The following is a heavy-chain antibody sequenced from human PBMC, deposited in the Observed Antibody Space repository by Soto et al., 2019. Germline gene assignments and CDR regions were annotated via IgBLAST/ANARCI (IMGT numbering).Heavy chain of an antibody. CDR2: IIPILDIA. CDR3: ATDPGAYSSGWYAY. CDR1: GGTFSSYT. Sequence: QVQLVQSGAEVKKPGSSVKVSCKASGGTFSSYTISWVRQAPGQGLEWMGRIIPILDIANYAQKFQGRVTITADKSTSTAYMELSSLTSEDTAVYYCATDPGAYSSGWYAYCGQGTLVTVAS. D-gene: IGHD6-19*01. V-gene: IGHV1-69*08. J-gene: IGHJ4*02.